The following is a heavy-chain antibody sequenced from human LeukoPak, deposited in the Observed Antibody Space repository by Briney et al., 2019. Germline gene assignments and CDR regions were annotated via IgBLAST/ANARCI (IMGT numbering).Heavy chain of an antibody. CDR1: GYTFTSYG. D-gene: IGHD2-2*01. J-gene: IGHJ4*02. V-gene: IGHV1-8*02. CDR3: ARTPLPYIVVVPAAMMGSFDY. CDR2: MNPNSGNT. Sequence: ASVKVSCKASGYTFTSYGISWVRQATGQGLEWMGWMNPNSGNTGYAQKFQGRVTMTRNTSISTAYMELSSLRSDDTAVYYCARTPLPYIVVVPAAMMGSFDYWGQGTLVTVSS.